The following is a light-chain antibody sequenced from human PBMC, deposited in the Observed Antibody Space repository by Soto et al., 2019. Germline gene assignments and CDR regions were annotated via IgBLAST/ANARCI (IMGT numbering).Light chain of an antibody. J-gene: IGKJ3*01. V-gene: IGKV3-15*01. CDR2: GAS. CDR3: QQYNNWPPFT. CDR1: QSVSSN. Sequence: EIVMTQSPATLSVSPGEGATLSCRASQSVSSNLAWYQQKPGLAPRLLIYGASTSATGIPARFSGSGSGTEFTLTISSLQSEDFAVYYCQQYNNWPPFTFGPGTKVDIK.